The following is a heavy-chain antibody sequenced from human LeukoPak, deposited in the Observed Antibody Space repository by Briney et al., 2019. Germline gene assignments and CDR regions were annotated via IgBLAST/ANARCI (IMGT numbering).Heavy chain of an antibody. V-gene: IGHV3-48*01. Sequence: PGGSLRLSCAASGFTFSSYTMSWVRQAPGKGLEWLSYISSSSSTIFYADSVKGRFTISRDNAKNSLFLQMNSLRAEDTAVYYCARSGSYSYFGYWGQGTLVTVSS. CDR1: GFTFSSYT. D-gene: IGHD1-26*01. J-gene: IGHJ4*02. CDR2: ISSSSSTI. CDR3: ARSGSYSYFGY.